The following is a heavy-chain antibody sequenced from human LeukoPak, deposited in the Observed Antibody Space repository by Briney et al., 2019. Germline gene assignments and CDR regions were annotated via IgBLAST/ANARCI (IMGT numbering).Heavy chain of an antibody. J-gene: IGHJ3*02. D-gene: IGHD5-12*01. V-gene: IGHV4-59*01. Sequence: PSETLSLTCTVSGGSISSYHWSWIRQPPGKGLEWIGFIYYSGSTNYNPSLKSRVTISVDTSKNQISLKLSSVTAADTAVYYCARGNSGYDYAFDIWGQGTMVSVSS. CDR3: ARGNSGYDYAFDI. CDR1: GGSISSYH. CDR2: IYYSGST.